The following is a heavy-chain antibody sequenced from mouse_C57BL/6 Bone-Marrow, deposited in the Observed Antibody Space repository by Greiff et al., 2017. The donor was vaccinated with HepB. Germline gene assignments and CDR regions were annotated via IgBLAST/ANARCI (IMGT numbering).Heavy chain of an antibody. CDR2: IYPGSGST. Sequence: QVQLQQPGAELVKPGASVKMSCKASGYTFTSYWITWVKQRPGQGLEWIGDIYPGSGSTNYNEKFKSKATLTVDKSSSTAYMQLSSLTSEDSAVYYCARESSVPFYDVYCYYAMDYWGQGTSVTVSS. V-gene: IGHV1-55*01. J-gene: IGHJ4*01. CDR3: ARESSVPFYDVYCYYAMDY. CDR1: GYTFTSYW. D-gene: IGHD2-3*01.